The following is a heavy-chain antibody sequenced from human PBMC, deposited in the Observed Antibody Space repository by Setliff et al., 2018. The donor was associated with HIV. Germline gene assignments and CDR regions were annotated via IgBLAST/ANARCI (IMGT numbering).Heavy chain of an antibody. CDR1: GGSISSSSYF. CDR2: FHYSGST. J-gene: IGHJ4*02. D-gene: IGHD6-19*01. CDR3: ARESTDSSGYYRGYFDY. V-gene: IGHV4-39*02. Sequence: PSETLSLTCKVSGGSISSSSYFWGWIRQPPGKGLEWIGSFHYSGSTSYNPSLRSRVTISVDTSKNQFSLKLTSVTAADTAVYYCARESTDSSGYYRGYFDYWGQGTLVTVSS.